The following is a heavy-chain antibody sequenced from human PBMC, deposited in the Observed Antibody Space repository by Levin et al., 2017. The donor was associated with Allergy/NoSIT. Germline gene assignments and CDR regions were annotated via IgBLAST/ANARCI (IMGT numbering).Heavy chain of an antibody. J-gene: IGHJ4*02. CDR3: AKVRSAGIVVVVAATRDYFDY. CDR1: GFTFSSYA. CDR2: ISGSGGCT. Sequence: GESLKISCAASGFTFSSYAMSWVRQAPGKGLEWVSAISGSGGCTYYADSVKGRFTISRDNSKNTLYLQMNSLRAEDTAVYYCAKVRSAGIVVVVAATRDYFDYWGQGTLVTVSS. V-gene: IGHV3-23*01. D-gene: IGHD2-15*01.